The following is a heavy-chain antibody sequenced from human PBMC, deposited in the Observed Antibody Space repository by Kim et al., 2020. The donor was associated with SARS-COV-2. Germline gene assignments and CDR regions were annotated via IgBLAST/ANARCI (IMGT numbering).Heavy chain of an antibody. D-gene: IGHD4-4*01. J-gene: IGHJ6*02. Sequence: SLKRRVTRSVDTSKNQFSLKLSSVTAADTAVYYCARQTPTEEYYYYGMDVWGQGTTVTVSS. CDR3: ARQTPTEEYYYYGMDV. V-gene: IGHV4-39*01.